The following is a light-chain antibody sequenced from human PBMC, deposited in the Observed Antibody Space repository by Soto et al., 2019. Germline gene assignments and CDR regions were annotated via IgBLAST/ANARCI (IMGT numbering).Light chain of an antibody. CDR1: QSVTSS. V-gene: IGKV3-15*01. Sequence: EIVLTQSPATLSLSPGDRATLSCRASQSVTSSLAWFQQKPGQAPRLLIYGASTRATGIPARFSGSGSGTEFTLTISSLQSEDFAVYYCQQYNNWLRTFGQGTKVDIK. CDR2: GAS. J-gene: IGKJ1*01. CDR3: QQYNNWLRT.